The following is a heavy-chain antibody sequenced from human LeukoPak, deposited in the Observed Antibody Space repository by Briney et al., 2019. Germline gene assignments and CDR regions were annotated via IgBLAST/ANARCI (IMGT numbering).Heavy chain of an antibody. CDR3: ARGGYSSGWYADY. CDR2: ISSSSSYI. D-gene: IGHD6-19*01. Sequence: ETLSLTCTVSGYSITNAYYWAWIRQAPGKGLEWVSSISSSSSYIYYADSVKGRFTISRDNAKNSLYLQMNSLRAEDTAVYYCARGGYSSGWYADYWGQGTLVTVSS. V-gene: IGHV3-21*01. CDR1: GYSITNAYY. J-gene: IGHJ4*02.